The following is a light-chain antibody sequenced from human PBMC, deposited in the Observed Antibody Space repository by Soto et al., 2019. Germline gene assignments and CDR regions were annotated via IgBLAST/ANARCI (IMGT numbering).Light chain of an antibody. Sequence: AIRMTQSPSSFSASTGDRVTITCRASQGISSYLAWYQQKPGKAPKLLIYAASTLQSGVPSRLSGSGSGPDFTLTISCLQSEDCATYYCQQYYSYLTFGQGTRLEIK. CDR1: QGISSY. J-gene: IGKJ5*01. V-gene: IGKV1-8*01. CDR2: AAS. CDR3: QQYYSYLT.